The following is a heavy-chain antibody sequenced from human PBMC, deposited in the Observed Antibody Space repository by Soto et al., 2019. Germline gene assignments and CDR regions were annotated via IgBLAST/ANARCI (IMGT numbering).Heavy chain of an antibody. CDR2: IYYSGST. J-gene: IGHJ6*02. CDR1: GGSISSYY. Sequence: NPSETLSLTCTVSGGSISSYYWSWIRQPPGKGLEWIGYIYYSGSTNYNPSLKSRVTISVDTSKNQFSLKLSSVTAADTAVYYCARGKYQLLRNYYYGMDVWGQGTTVTVSS. D-gene: IGHD2-2*01. CDR3: ARGKYQLLRNYYYGMDV. V-gene: IGHV4-59*01.